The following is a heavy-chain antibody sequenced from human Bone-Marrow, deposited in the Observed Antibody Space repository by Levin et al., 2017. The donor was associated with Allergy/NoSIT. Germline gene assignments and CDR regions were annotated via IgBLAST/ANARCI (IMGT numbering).Heavy chain of an antibody. V-gene: IGHV4-39*01. Sequence: SQTLSLTCTVSGGSISSSSYYWGWIRQPPGKGLEWIGSIYYSGSTYYNPSLKSRVTISVDTSKNQFSLKLSSVTAADTAVYYCASLVPAAIRVVVSEFDYWGQGTLVTVSS. CDR2: IYYSGST. J-gene: IGHJ4*02. CDR3: ASLVPAAIRVVVSEFDY. CDR1: GGSISSSSYY. D-gene: IGHD2-2*01.